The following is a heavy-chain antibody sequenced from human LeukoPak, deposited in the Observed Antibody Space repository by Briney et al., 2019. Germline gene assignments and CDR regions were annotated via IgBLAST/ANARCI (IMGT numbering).Heavy chain of an antibody. CDR3: ARPMLSSSGYFDY. Sequence: PGGSLSLSCAASGFTFSSYSMNWVRQAPGKGLEWVSSISSSSSYIYYADSGKGRFTISRDNAKNSLYLQMNSLRAEDTAVYYCARPMLSSSGYFDYWGQGTLVTVSS. D-gene: IGHD3-10*02. J-gene: IGHJ4*02. V-gene: IGHV3-21*01. CDR1: GFTFSSYS. CDR2: ISSSSSYI.